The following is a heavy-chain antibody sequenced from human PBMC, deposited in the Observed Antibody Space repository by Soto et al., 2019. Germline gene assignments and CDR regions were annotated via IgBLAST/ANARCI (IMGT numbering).Heavy chain of an antibody. V-gene: IGHV3-21*01. Sequence: GGSLRLSCAASGFTFSSYSMNWVRQAPGKGLEWVSSISSSSSYIYYADSVKGRFTISRDNAKNSLYLQMNSLRAEDTAVYYCARGKQREEGDFDYWGQGTLVTVSS. J-gene: IGHJ4*02. CDR2: ISSSSSYI. D-gene: IGHD6-25*01. CDR1: GFTFSSYS. CDR3: ARGKQREEGDFDY.